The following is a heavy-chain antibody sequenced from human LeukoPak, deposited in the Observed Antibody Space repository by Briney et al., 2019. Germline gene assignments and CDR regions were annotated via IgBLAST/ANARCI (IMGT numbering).Heavy chain of an antibody. J-gene: IGHJ4*02. V-gene: IGHV4-39*01. D-gene: IGHD3-10*01. Sequence: SETLSLTCTVSGGSVSSTTYFWSWIRQPPGKGLEWIASINYSGSTYYNPSLKSRVTISVDTSENQFSLKLSSVAAADTAVYYCARYVVYGSGKYYFDYWGQGTLVTVSS. CDR3: ARYVVYGSGKYYFDY. CDR1: GGSVSSTTYF. CDR2: INYSGST.